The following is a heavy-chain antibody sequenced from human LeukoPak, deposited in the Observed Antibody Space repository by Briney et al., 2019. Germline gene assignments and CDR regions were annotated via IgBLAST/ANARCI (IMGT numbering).Heavy chain of an antibody. Sequence: HSGGSLRLSCAASGFTFSSYWMNWVRQAPGKGLEWVANIKQDGSEKYYVDSVKGRFTISRDTAQNSLYLQMNSLRAEDTSVFYCARDAGLGSNPVFDIWGQGTMVTVSS. CDR1: GFTFSSYW. CDR3: ARDAGLGSNPVFDI. J-gene: IGHJ3*02. V-gene: IGHV3-7*01. D-gene: IGHD1-26*01. CDR2: IKQDGSEK.